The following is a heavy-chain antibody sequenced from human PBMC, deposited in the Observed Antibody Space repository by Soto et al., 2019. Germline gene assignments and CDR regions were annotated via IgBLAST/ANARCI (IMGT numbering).Heavy chain of an antibody. CDR2: ISAYNGNT. CDR1: GYTFTSYG. D-gene: IGHD3-22*01. V-gene: IGHV1-18*01. CDR3: ARDNSAYYYDSSGYYYEAYFDY. Sequence: QVQLVQSGAEVKKPGASVKVSCKASGYTFTSYGISWVRQAPGQGLEWMGWISAYNGNTNYAQKLQGRVTMTIDTSTSTAYMELRSLRSDDTAVYYCARDNSAYYYDSSGYYYEAYFDYWGQGTLVTVSS. J-gene: IGHJ4*02.